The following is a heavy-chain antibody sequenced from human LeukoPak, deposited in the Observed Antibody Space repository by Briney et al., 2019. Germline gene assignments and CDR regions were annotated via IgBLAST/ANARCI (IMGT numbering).Heavy chain of an antibody. V-gene: IGHV3-23*05. CDR3: ARERRSFSLVRGVSAAFDY. CDR1: GFTFSSYA. D-gene: IGHD3-10*01. Sequence: GGSLRLSCAASGFTFSSYAVNWVRQAPGKGLEWVSAITSSYIREHYADSVKGRFTISRDNSKNTLYLQLDSQRAEDTAVYYCARERRSFSLVRGVSAAFDYWGQGALVAVSS. J-gene: IGHJ4*02. CDR2: ITSSYIRE.